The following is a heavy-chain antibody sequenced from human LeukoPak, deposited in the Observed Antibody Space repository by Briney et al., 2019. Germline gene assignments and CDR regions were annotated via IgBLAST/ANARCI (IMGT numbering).Heavy chain of an antibody. CDR1: GFTFSSYA. D-gene: IGHD3-10*01. V-gene: IGHV3-23*01. J-gene: IGHJ6*02. CDR3: AKDFITMVRGAAGGGMDV. CDR2: ISGSGGST. Sequence: GGSLRLSCAASGFTFSSYAMSWVRQAPGKVLEWVSAISGSGGSTYYADSVKGRFTISRDNSKNTLYLQMNSLRAEDTAVYYCAKDFITMVRGAAGGGMDVWGQGTTVTVSS.